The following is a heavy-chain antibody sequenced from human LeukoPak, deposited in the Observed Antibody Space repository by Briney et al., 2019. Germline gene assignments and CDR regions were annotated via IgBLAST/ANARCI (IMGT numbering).Heavy chain of an antibody. Sequence: ASVKVSCKASGYTFTGYYMHWVRQAPGQGLAWMGWINPNSGGTNYAQKFQGRVTMTRDTSISTAYMELSRLRSDDTAVYYCARDRVEYSSSSYYYYYYMDVWGKGTTVTVSS. D-gene: IGHD6-6*01. CDR3: ARDRVEYSSSSYYYYYYMDV. J-gene: IGHJ6*03. V-gene: IGHV1-2*02. CDR2: INPNSGGT. CDR1: GYTFTGYY.